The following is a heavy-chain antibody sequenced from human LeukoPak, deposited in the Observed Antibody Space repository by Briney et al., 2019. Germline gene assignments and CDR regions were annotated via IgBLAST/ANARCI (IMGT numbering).Heavy chain of an antibody. D-gene: IGHD3-22*01. CDR3: ASSKAEAMIVVAPWDY. Sequence: ASVKVSCKASGGTFSSYAISWVRQAPGQGLEWMGIINPSGGSTSYAQKFQGRVTMTRDTSTSTVYMELSSLRSEDTAVYYCASSKAEAMIVVAPWDYWGQGTLVTVSS. V-gene: IGHV1-46*01. CDR1: GGTFSSYA. CDR2: INPSGGST. J-gene: IGHJ4*02.